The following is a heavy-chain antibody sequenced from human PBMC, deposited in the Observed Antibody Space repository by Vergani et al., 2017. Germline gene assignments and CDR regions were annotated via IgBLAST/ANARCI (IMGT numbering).Heavy chain of an antibody. CDR3: AKGESEGYYYDSSGYDY. V-gene: IGHV3-7*03. CDR1: GFTFSSYW. D-gene: IGHD3-22*01. Sequence: EVQLVESGGGLVQPGGSLRLSCAASGFTFSSYWMSWVRQAPGKGLEWVANIKQDGSEKYYVDSVKGRFTISRDNAKNSLYLQMNSLRAEDTAVYYCAKGESEGYYYDSSGYDYWGQGTLVTVSS. CDR2: IKQDGSEK. J-gene: IGHJ4*02.